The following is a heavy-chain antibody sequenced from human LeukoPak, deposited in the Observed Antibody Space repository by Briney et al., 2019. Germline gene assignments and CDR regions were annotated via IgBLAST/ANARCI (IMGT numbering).Heavy chain of an antibody. CDR3: AREKYSGSYYHNDWFDP. V-gene: IGHV4-59*01. CDR1: GGSISYYY. Sequence: SETLSLTCTVSGGSISYYYWSWIRQPPGKGLEWIGYMYYSGSTNYNPSLKSRVTISVDTSKNQFSLKLSSVTAADTAVYYCAREKYSGSYYHNDWFDPWGQGTLVTVSS. J-gene: IGHJ5*02. CDR2: MYYSGST. D-gene: IGHD1-26*01.